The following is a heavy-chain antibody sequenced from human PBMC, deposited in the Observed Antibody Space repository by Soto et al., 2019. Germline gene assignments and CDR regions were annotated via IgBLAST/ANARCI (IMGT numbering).Heavy chain of an antibody. V-gene: IGHV4-31*03. J-gene: IGHJ4*02. CDR3: ARGRGTVTTVTTHLDY. CDR2: IYYSGST. Sequence: QVQLQESGPGLVKPSQTLSLTCTVSGGSISSGGYYWSWIRQHPGKGLEWIGYIYYSGSTYYNPSLKSRGTISVDTSKNQFSLKLSSVTAADTAVYYCARGRGTVTTVTTHLDYWGQGTLVTVSS. CDR1: GGSISSGGYY. D-gene: IGHD4-17*01.